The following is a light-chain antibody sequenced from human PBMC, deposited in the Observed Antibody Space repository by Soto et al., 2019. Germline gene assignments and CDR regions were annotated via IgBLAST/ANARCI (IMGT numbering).Light chain of an antibody. V-gene: IGKV1-5*03. Sequence: DIQMTQSPSTLSASVGDRVTIICRASQYIHNYLAWYQQKPGEAPKLLIYEAANLESGVPSRFSGSGTGTEFTLTISSLQPDDFATYYCQQSNNYPWTFGQGTRVEI. J-gene: IGKJ1*01. CDR1: QYIHNY. CDR2: EAA. CDR3: QQSNNYPWT.